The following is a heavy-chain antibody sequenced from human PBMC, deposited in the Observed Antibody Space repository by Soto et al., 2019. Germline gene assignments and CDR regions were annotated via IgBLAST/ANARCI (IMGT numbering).Heavy chain of an antibody. CDR2: INPNSGGT. D-gene: IGHD4-17*01. J-gene: IGHJ4*02. CDR3: ARVGSDDYGDYVFEDYFDY. CDR1: GYTFTGYY. V-gene: IGHV1-2*02. Sequence: GASVKVSCKASGYTFTGYYMHWVRQAPGQGLEWMGWINPNSGGTNYAQKFQGRVTMTRDTSISTAYMELSRLRSDDTAVYYCARVGSDDYGDYVFEDYFDYWGQGTLVTVSS.